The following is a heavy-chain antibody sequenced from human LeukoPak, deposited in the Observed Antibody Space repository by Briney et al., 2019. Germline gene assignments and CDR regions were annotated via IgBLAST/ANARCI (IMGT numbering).Heavy chain of an antibody. V-gene: IGHV3-33*01. CDR2: ICHDGSNK. Sequence: GRSLRLSCAASGFTFSNYGMHWVRRAPGKGLEWVAVICHDGSNKYYADSVKGRFTISRDNSKNTLYLQMNSLRAEDTAVYYCARDGRVLRFLEWLPSWFDPWGQGTLVTVSS. CDR3: ARDGRVLRFLEWLPSWFDP. CDR1: GFTFSNYG. D-gene: IGHD3-3*01. J-gene: IGHJ5*02.